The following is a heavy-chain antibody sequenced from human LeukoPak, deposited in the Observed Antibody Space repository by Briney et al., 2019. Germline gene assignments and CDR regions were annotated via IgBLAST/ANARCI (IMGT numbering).Heavy chain of an antibody. CDR2: ISAYNGNT. J-gene: IGHJ4*02. CDR1: GYTFTSYG. Sequence: ASVKVSCKASGYTFTSYGISWVRQAPGQGLEWMGWISAYNGNTNYAQKLQGRATMTTDTSTSTAYMELRSLRSDDTAVYYCARGYLYCSSTSCYIRIFDYWGQGTLVTVSS. V-gene: IGHV1-18*01. D-gene: IGHD2-2*02. CDR3: ARGYLYCSSTSCYIRIFDY.